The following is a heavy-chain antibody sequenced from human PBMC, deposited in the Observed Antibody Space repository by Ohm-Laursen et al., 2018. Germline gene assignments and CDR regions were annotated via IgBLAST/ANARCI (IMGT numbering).Heavy chain of an antibody. J-gene: IGHJ5*02. CDR1: GFSFDDYA. Sequence: SSLRLSCAASGFSFDDYAIHWVRQAPGKGLEWVSGISWNSGSIGYADSVKGRFTISRDNAKNSLYLQMNSLRAEDTALYYCAKDYYDSSGYGNWFDPWGQGTLVTVSS. CDR2: ISWNSGSI. V-gene: IGHV3-9*01. CDR3: AKDYYDSSGYGNWFDP. D-gene: IGHD3-22*01.